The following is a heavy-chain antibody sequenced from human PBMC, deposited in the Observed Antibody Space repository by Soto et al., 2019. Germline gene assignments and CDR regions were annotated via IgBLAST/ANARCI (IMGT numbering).Heavy chain of an antibody. CDR1: GFIFSPYT. CDR3: ARGGGFCGADCYKGGIDY. J-gene: IGHJ4*02. V-gene: IGHV3-30-3*01. D-gene: IGHD2-21*02. CDR2: ISYDGNDK. Sequence: GGSLRLSCAASGFIFSPYTMHWVRQTPGKGLEWVAVISYDGNDKYYADSVKGRSTISRDNSKNTLYLQMNSLRAEDTALYYCARGGGFCGADCYKGGIDYWGQGTLVTVSS.